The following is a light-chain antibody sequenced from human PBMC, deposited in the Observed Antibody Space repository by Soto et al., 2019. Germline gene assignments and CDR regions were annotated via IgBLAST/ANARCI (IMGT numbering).Light chain of an antibody. J-gene: IGLJ2*01. CDR3: AAWDDSLNGVV. CDR2: EVS. Sequence: QSVLTQPASVSGSPGQSITTSCTGTSSDVGGYNYVSWYQQHPGKAPRLMIYEVSNRPSGVPDRFSGSKSGTSASLAISGLQSEDEADYYCAAWDDSLNGVVFGGGTKVTVL. CDR1: SSDVGGYNY. V-gene: IGLV2-14*01.